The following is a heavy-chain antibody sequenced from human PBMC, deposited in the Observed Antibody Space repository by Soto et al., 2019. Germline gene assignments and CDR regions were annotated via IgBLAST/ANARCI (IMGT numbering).Heavy chain of an antibody. D-gene: IGHD4-17*01. CDR2: ISYDGSNK. CDR1: GFTFSSYA. CDR3: AREAYGDYADAFDI. V-gene: IGHV3-30-3*01. Sequence: GGSLRLSCAASGFTFSSYAMHWVRQAPGKGLEWVAVISYDGSNKYYADSVKGRFTISRDNSKNTLYLQMNSLRAEDTAVYYCAREAYGDYADAFDIWGQGTMVTVSS. J-gene: IGHJ3*02.